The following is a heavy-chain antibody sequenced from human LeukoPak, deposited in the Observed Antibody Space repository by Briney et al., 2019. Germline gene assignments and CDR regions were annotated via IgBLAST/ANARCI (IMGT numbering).Heavy chain of an antibody. V-gene: IGHV1-2*02. D-gene: IGHD3-16*01. CDR2: INPNSGGT. CDR1: GYTFTGYY. J-gene: IGHJ5*02. Sequence: ASVKVSCKASGYTFTGYYIHWVRQAPGQGLEWMGWINPNSGGTNYAQKFQGRVTMTRDTSISTAYMKLTKLRSDDTAVYYCARAGMMGRSLWWFDPWGQGTLVTVSS. CDR3: ARAGMMGRSLWWFDP.